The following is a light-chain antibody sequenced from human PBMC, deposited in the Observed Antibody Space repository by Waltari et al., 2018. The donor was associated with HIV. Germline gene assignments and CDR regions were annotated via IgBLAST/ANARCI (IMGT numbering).Light chain of an antibody. CDR3: SVWDDSLNGRV. J-gene: IGLJ1*01. Sequence: QSVLTQPPSASGTPGQRVTISCSGSSSNIGSNTVNWYQQLPGTAPKLLMYSNNQRPSGVPDRFSGSKSGTSASLSISGLQSEDDADYYCSVWDDSLNGRVFGTGTKVTVL. V-gene: IGLV1-44*01. CDR1: SSNIGSNT. CDR2: SNN.